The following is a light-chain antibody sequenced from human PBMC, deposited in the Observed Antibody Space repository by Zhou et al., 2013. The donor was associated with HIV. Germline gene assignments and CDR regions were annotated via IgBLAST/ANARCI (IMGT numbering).Light chain of an antibody. J-gene: IGKJ4*01. V-gene: IGKV1-13*02. CDR3: QQLNSYLLT. Sequence: IQMTQSPSSLSASVGDRVTLTCRASQSISSALYWYQQKPGQAPKLLIYAASSLHSGVPSRFSGSGSGTDFTLTISSLQPEDFATYYCQQLNSYLLTFGGGTKVEIK. CDR2: AAS. CDR1: QSISSA.